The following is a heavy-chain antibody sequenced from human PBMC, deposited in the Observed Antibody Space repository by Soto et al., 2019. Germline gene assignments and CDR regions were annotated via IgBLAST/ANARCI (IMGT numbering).Heavy chain of an antibody. D-gene: IGHD2-8*01. CDR1: GGSMSSRDYY. J-gene: IGHJ6*02. CDR3: ARERLDSGVGQGAMDV. Sequence: SETLSLTCIVSGGSMSSRDYYWSWIRQYPGKGLEWIGYIYYSGSTYYHSSLMSRVSISIDTSKKQFSLKLNSVTAADTAVYYCARERLDSGVGQGAMDVWGQGITVTVSS. V-gene: IGHV4-31*03. CDR2: IYYSGST.